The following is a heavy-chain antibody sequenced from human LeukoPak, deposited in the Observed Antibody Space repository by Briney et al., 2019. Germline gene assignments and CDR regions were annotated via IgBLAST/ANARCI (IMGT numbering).Heavy chain of an antibody. V-gene: IGHV1-2*02. J-gene: IGHJ4*02. D-gene: IGHD3-22*01. Sequence: ASVKVSCTASGYTFSDYYIHWLRQAPGQGLEWMGWINPKSGVTNFAQYFQGRVTMTRDTSSTTVYMELTRLRSDDTAVYYCARDGPSYDSSGYISPEPFDYWGQGTLVTVSS. CDR1: GYTFSDYY. CDR3: ARDGPSYDSSGYISPEPFDY. CDR2: INPKSGVT.